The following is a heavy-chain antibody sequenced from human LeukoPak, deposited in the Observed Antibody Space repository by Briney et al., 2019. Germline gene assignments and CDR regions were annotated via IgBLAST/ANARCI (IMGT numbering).Heavy chain of an antibody. V-gene: IGHV4-59*08. CDR2: IYYSGST. CDR3: ASAYNWNDY. J-gene: IGHJ4*02. CDR1: GGSISDYY. Sequence: SETLSLTCTVSGGSISDYYWNWIRQPPGKGLEWIGYIYYSGSTNSNPSLKSRLTISLDTSKNQFSLKLSSVTAADTAVYYCASAYNWNDYWGQGTLVTASS. D-gene: IGHD1-1*01.